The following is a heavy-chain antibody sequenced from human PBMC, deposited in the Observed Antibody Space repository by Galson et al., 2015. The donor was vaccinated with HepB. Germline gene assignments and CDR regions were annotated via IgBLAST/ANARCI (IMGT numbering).Heavy chain of an antibody. D-gene: IGHD6-6*01. CDR3: ARGRGIAARVPFDY. J-gene: IGHJ4*02. V-gene: IGHV1-69*13. Sequence: SVKVSCKASGGTFSSYAISWVRQAPGQGLEWMGGIIPIFGTANYAQKFQGRVTITADESTSTAYMELSSLRSEDTAVYYCARGRGIAARVPFDYWGQGTLVTVSS. CDR2: IIPIFGTA. CDR1: GGTFSSYA.